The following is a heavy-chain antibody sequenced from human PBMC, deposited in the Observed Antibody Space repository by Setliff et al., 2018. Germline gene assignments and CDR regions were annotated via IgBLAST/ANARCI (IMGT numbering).Heavy chain of an antibody. D-gene: IGHD5-12*01. Sequence: SETLSLTCSVLGDSLSSGSQYWAWIRQPPGKGLEWIGNINYSGSTYYNPSLKSRVTMSVDASKNQISLKMTSVTAEDTAVYYCSKVDIDYIMTRDNTWQYIFYMDVWGRGTTVTVSS. CDR1: GDSLSSGSQY. J-gene: IGHJ6*03. CDR2: INYSGST. CDR3: SKVDIDYIMTRDNTWQYIFYMDV. V-gene: IGHV4-39*01.